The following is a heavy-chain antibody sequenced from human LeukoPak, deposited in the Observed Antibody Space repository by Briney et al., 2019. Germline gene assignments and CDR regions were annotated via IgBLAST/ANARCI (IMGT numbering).Heavy chain of an antibody. Sequence: GGSLTLFCAASGFTFSNAWMSWVRQAPGKGLEWVGRIKSKTDGGTTDYAAPVKGRFTISRDDSKNTLYLQMNSLKTEDTAVYYCTTLPQDIVVVPAAGGQGTLVTVSS. V-gene: IGHV3-15*01. D-gene: IGHD2-2*01. CDR2: IKSKTDGGTT. CDR1: GFTFSNAW. CDR3: TTLPQDIVVVPAA. J-gene: IGHJ4*02.